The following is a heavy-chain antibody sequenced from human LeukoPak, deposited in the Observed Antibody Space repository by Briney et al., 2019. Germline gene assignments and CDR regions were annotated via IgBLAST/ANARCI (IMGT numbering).Heavy chain of an antibody. J-gene: IGHJ3*02. CDR2: IGTGTDT. CDR1: GFSFSDYD. V-gene: IGHV3-13*01. CDR3: ARDRRADYGVNDDAFDI. D-gene: IGHD4-17*01. Sequence: GGSLRLSCTASGFSFSDYDMHWVRQAAGKGLEWVAHIGTGTDTHFSDSVKGRFTISRENAENSMYLQMNCLRVEDTAVYYCARDRRADYGVNDDAFDIWGQGTMVIASS.